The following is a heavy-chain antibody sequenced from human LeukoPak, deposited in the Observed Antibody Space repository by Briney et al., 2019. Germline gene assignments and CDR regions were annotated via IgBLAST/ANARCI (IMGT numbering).Heavy chain of an antibody. V-gene: IGHV1-18*04. CDR3: TRDHCRGDNCPTFDY. D-gene: IGHD2-15*01. J-gene: IGHJ4*02. CDR1: DYTFTSFG. Sequence: ASVKVSCKRSDYTFTSFGISWVRQAPGQGLEWMGWIGAYNGDTNYAQKFQGRVTMTTDTSTSTAYMDLRSLRSDDTAVYYCTRDHCRGDNCPTFDYWGQGTLVTVSS. CDR2: IGAYNGDT.